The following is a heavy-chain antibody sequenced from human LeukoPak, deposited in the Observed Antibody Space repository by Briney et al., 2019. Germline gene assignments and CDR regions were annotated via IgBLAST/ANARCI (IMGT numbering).Heavy chain of an antibody. CDR3: ARDRAYYYDSSGYYYFDH. V-gene: IGHV3-11*01. Sequence: LSLTCTVSGGSISSSSYYWGWIRQAPGKGPEWVSYISFSGSPTQYADSVKGRFTISRDNAKNSLYLQMNSLRDEDTAVYYCARDRAYYYDSSGYYYFDHWGQGTLVTVSS. D-gene: IGHD3-22*01. CDR1: GGSISSSSYY. J-gene: IGHJ4*02. CDR2: ISFSGSPT.